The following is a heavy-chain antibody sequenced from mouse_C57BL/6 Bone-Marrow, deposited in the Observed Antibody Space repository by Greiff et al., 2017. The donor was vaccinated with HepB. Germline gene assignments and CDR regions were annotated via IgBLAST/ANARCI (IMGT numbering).Heavy chain of an antibody. D-gene: IGHD1-1*01. CDR2: ISYDGSN. CDR1: GYSITSGYY. Sequence: ESGPGLVKPSQSLSLTCSVTGYSITSGYYWNWIRQFPGNKLEWMGYISYDGSNNYNPSLKNRISINRDTSKNQFFLKLNSVTTEDTATYYCAPLYYPDWYFDVWGTGTTVTVSS. V-gene: IGHV3-6*01. J-gene: IGHJ1*03. CDR3: APLYYPDWYFDV.